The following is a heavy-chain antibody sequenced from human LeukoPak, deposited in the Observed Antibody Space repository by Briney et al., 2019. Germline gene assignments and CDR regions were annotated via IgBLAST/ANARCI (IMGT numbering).Heavy chain of an antibody. J-gene: IGHJ5*02. CDR1: GGSVSSGDYY. CDR3: GRLLTGHFDL. Sequence: SETLSLTCTVSGGSVSSGDYYWSWIRQPPGKGLEWIGYIYYSGSPYYNPSLKSRATISVDTSKNQFSLKLTSVTAADTAVYYCGRLLTGHFDLWGQGTLVTVSS. CDR2: IYYSGSP. V-gene: IGHV4-30-4*01. D-gene: IGHD3-9*01.